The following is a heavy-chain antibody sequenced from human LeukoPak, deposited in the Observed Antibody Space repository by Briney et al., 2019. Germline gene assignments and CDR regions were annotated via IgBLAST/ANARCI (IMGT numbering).Heavy chain of an antibody. CDR2: LLYNGNT. V-gene: IGHV4-39*01. J-gene: IGHJ6*02. D-gene: IGHD1-26*01. CDR1: GGAISSDVHD. Sequence: SQTLSLTCTVAGGAISSDVHDSDWIRHAPWKGMEWIGSLLYNGNTWYNPSLESRVTISVDTSENQFSLRLTSVNAADTALYFGTERGSGNGGTYAGMDVWGPGTSVTVSS. CDR3: TERGSGNGGTYAGMDV.